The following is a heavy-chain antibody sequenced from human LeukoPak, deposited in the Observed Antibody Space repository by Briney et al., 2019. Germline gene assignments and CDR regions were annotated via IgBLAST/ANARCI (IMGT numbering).Heavy chain of an antibody. J-gene: IGHJ1*01. Sequence: GGSLRLSCAASGFTLSSYGIHWVRQAPGKGLEWVAVVSYDGSEKYYADSVKGRLTISRDKSKNTVSLQMNSLRAEDTAVYYCASVNGDGAEYFQHWGQGTLVTVSS. CDR3: ASVNGDGAEYFQH. CDR1: GFTLSSYG. CDR2: VSYDGSEK. D-gene: IGHD2-21*01. V-gene: IGHV3-30*03.